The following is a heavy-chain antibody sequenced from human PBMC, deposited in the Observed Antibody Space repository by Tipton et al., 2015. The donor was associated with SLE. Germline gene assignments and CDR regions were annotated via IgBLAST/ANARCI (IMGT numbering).Heavy chain of an antibody. CDR1: GDSISSHY. CDR2: IYTSGAT. Sequence: TLSLTCTVSGDSISSHYWSWLRQPAGKGLEWIGRIYTSGATDDNPSLKSRVTMSVDMSKNQIFLKMTSVTAADSAVYFCARVWLNNAFDIWGQGTRVTVSS. V-gene: IGHV4-4*07. D-gene: IGHD2/OR15-2a*01. CDR3: ARVWLNNAFDI. J-gene: IGHJ3*02.